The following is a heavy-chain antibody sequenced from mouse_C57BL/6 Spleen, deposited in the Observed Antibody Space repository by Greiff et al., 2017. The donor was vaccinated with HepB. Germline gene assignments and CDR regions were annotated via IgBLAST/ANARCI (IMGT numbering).Heavy chain of an antibody. D-gene: IGHD3-2*02. CDR3: ARGTAQATDAMDY. CDR1: GSTFTSYW. CDR2: IDPSDSYT. Sequence: QVQLQQPGAELVMPGASVKLSCKASGSTFTSYWMHWVKQRPGQGLEWIGEIDPSDSYTNYNQKFKGKSTLTVDKSSSTAYMQLSSLTSEDSAVYYCARGTAQATDAMDYWGQGTSVTVSS. J-gene: IGHJ4*01. V-gene: IGHV1-69*01.